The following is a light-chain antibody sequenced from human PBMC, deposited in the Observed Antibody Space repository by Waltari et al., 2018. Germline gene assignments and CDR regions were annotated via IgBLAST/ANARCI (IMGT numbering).Light chain of an antibody. Sequence: DIQMTQSPSSLSASVGDSVTITCRASQSISGYLNWYQQRPGKAPNLLISATFTLQSGVPARFSGGGSGTDFTLTISSLQAEDFATYYCQQTHSAPWTFAQGTKVESK. V-gene: IGKV1-39*01. CDR1: QSISGY. CDR3: QQTHSAPWT. J-gene: IGKJ1*01. CDR2: ATF.